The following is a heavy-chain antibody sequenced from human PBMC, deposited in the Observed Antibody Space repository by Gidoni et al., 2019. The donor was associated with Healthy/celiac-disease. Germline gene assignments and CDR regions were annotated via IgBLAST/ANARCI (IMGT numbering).Heavy chain of an antibody. CDR2: INHSGST. CDR3: ARGKGRFGESLYYYGMDV. J-gene: IGHJ6*02. Sequence: QVQLQQWGAGLLKPSETLSLTCAVYGGSFSGYYWSWIRQPPGKGLEWIGEINHSGSTNYNPSLKSRVTISVDTSKNQFSLKLSSVTAADTAVYYCARGKGRFGESLYYYGMDVWGQGTTVTVSS. D-gene: IGHD3-10*01. V-gene: IGHV4-34*01. CDR1: GGSFSGYY.